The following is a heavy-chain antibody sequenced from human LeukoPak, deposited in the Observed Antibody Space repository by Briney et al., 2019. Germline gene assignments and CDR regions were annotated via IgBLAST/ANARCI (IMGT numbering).Heavy chain of an antibody. CDR1: GFTFSSYA. V-gene: IGHV3-30-3*01. D-gene: IGHD3-22*01. CDR3: ARDYYDSSGYNFDY. CDR2: ISYDGSNK. J-gene: IGHJ4*02. Sequence: GGSLRLSCAASGFTFSSYAMHWVRQAPGKGLEWVAVISYDGSNKYYADSVKGRFTISRDNSKNTLYLQMNSLRAEDTAVYYCARDYYDSSGYNFDYWGQGTLVTVSS.